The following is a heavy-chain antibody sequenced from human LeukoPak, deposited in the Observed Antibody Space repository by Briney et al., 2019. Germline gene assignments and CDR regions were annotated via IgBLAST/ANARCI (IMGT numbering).Heavy chain of an antibody. D-gene: IGHD7-27*01. CDR2: INPNSGGT. CDR1: GYTXTDYY. CDR3: ARDRDWGQDY. V-gene: IGHV1-2*02. J-gene: IGHJ4*02. Sequence: ASVKVSCKASGYTXTDYYILGVRQAPGQGLEWMGWINPNSGGTNYAQKFQGRVAMTRDTSISTAYMELSRLISDDTAVYYCARDRDWGQDYWGQGTLVTVSS.